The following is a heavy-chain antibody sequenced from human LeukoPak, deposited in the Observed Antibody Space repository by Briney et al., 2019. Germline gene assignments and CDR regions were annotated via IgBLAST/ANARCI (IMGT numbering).Heavy chain of an antibody. CDR2: INHSGST. V-gene: IGHV4-34*01. CDR3: ARRSGIAVAGT. CDR1: GESFSGYY. Sequence: PSETLSLTCAVYGESFSGYYWSWIRQPPGKGLEWIGEINHSGSTNYNPSLKSRVTISVDTSKNQFSLKLSSVTAADTAVYYCARRSGIAVAGTWGQGTLVTVSS. D-gene: IGHD6-19*01. J-gene: IGHJ5*02.